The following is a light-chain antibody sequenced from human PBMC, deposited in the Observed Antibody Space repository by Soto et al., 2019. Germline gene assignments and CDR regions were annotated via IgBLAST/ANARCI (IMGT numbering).Light chain of an antibody. J-gene: IGKJ4*01. CDR3: QQREDWPRA. V-gene: IGKV3-11*01. CDR1: QSVGDY. Sequence: PGERATLSCRASQSVGDYLGWYQQKPGQAPRLLIYDASQRATGVPARFSASGSGTDFTLTTSSLEPEDFAIYYCQQREDWPRAFGGGTKVEFK. CDR2: DAS.